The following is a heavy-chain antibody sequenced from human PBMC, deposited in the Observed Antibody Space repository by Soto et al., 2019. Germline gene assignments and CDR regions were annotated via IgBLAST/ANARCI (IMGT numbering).Heavy chain of an antibody. CDR2: IKTKVDGGIT. Sequence: EVQLVESGGGLVKPGGSLRLSCAASAFTFSNVWMSWVRQAPGKGLEWVGRIKTKVDGGITDYAAPVKGRFTISRDDSKTTVYLQMSSLKIEDTAMYYCTTNDAFDIWGQGTMVTVSS. J-gene: IGHJ3*02. V-gene: IGHV3-15*01. CDR3: TTNDAFDI. CDR1: AFTFSNVW.